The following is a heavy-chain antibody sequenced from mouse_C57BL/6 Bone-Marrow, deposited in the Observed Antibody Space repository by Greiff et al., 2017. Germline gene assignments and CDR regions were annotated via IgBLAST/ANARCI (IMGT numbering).Heavy chain of an antibody. D-gene: IGHD2-3*01. Sequence: VQLQQSGAELARPGASVKLSCKASGYTFTSYGISWVKQRTGQGLGWIGEIYPRSGNTYYNEKFKGKATLTADKSSSTAYMELRSLTSEDSAVYFCARSPWLLRSDYWGQGTTLTVSS. V-gene: IGHV1-81*01. CDR3: ARSPWLLRSDY. CDR2: IYPRSGNT. J-gene: IGHJ2*01. CDR1: GYTFTSYG.